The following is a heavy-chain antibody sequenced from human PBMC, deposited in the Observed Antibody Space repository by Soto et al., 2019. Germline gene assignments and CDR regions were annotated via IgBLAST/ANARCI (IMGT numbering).Heavy chain of an antibody. Sequence: GSLRLSCAASGFTFSSYAMSWVRQAPGKGLEWVSAISGSGGSTYYADSVKGRFTISRDNSKNTLYLQMNSLRAEDTAVYYCAKTVRVPSGYYDFWSGYNQFDYWGQGTLVTVSS. CDR3: AKTVRVPSGYYDFWSGYNQFDY. CDR1: GFTFSSYA. V-gene: IGHV3-23*01. CDR2: ISGSGGST. D-gene: IGHD3-3*01. J-gene: IGHJ4*02.